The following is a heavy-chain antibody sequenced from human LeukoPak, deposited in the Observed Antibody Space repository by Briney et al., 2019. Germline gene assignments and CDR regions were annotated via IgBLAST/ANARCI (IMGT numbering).Heavy chain of an antibody. D-gene: IGHD3-16*01. J-gene: IGHJ4*02. CDR1: GFTFSTYW. CDR2: INQGGREK. V-gene: IGHV3-7*01. Sequence: GGSLRLSCAASGFTFSTYWMSWVRQAPGKGLEWVANINQGGREKYYADSVKGRFTISRDNGKNSLYLQMNSLGAEDTAVYYCARGGKLHPQSPYWGQGTLVTVSS. CDR3: ARGGKLHPQSPY.